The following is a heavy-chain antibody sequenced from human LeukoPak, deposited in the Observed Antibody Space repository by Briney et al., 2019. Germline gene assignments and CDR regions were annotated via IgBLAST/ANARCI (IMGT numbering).Heavy chain of an antibody. Sequence: ASVKVSCKASGYTFTSYGISWVRQAPGQGLEWMGWISAYNGNTNYAQKLQGRVTMTTDTSTSTAYMELRSLRSDDTAVYYCAKSGGVFYQLLNWFDPWGQGTLVTVSS. CDR1: GYTFTSYG. CDR2: ISAYNGNT. CDR3: AKSGGVFYQLLNWFDP. V-gene: IGHV1-18*01. D-gene: IGHD2-2*01. J-gene: IGHJ5*02.